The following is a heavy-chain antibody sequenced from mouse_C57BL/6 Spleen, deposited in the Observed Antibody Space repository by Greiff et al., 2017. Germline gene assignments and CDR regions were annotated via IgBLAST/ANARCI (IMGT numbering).Heavy chain of an antibody. CDR2: INYDGSST. V-gene: IGHV5-16*01. D-gene: IGHD2-4*01. Sequence: EVKLMESEGGLVQPGSSMKLSCTASGFTFSDYYMAWVRQVPEKGLEWVANINYDGSSTYYLDSLKSRFIISRDNAKNILYLQMSSLKSEDTATYYGATFYYDYGVYFDYWGQGTTLTVSS. J-gene: IGHJ2*01. CDR1: GFTFSDYY. CDR3: ATFYYDYGVYFDY.